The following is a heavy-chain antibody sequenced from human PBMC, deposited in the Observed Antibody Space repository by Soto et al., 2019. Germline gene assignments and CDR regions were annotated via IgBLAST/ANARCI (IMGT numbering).Heavy chain of an antibody. J-gene: IGHJ4*02. CDR2: ISAYNGNT. Sequence: QVQLVQSGAEVKKPGASGKVSCKASGYTFTSYGISWVRQAPGQWLEWMGWISAYNGNTNYAQKLQGRVTMTTDTATSTAYMERRSLRSDDTVVYYCARRGPRVYYDSSGYYYWGQGTLVTVAS. V-gene: IGHV1-18*01. CDR1: GYTFTSYG. CDR3: ARRGPRVYYDSSGYYY. D-gene: IGHD3-22*01.